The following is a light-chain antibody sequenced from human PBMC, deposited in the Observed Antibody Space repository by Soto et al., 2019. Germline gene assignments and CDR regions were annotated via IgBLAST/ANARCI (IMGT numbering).Light chain of an antibody. Sequence: DIQLTQSPSFLSASVGDRVTITCRASQGFSRYFAWYQQKPEKAPKLLIYAVSTLQSGVPSRFSGSASGQEFPLTISSLRPEDLATYYCQQLNSYRLTFGGGTKVEIK. CDR1: QGFSRY. CDR3: QQLNSYRLT. CDR2: AVS. V-gene: IGKV1-9*01. J-gene: IGKJ4*01.